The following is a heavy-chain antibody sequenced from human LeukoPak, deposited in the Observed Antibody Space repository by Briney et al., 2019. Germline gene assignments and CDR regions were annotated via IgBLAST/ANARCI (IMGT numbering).Heavy chain of an antibody. CDR2: ISGSGGNT. Sequence: GGSLRLSCAASAFSLNAYNMNWVRQAPGKGLEWVSSISGSGGNTYYADSVKGRFTISRDNSKNTLYLQMSSLRAEDTAVYYCASISSGWSGAGFDYWGQGTLVTVSS. V-gene: IGHV3-23*01. J-gene: IGHJ4*02. D-gene: IGHD6-19*01. CDR3: ASISSGWSGAGFDY. CDR1: AFSLNAYN.